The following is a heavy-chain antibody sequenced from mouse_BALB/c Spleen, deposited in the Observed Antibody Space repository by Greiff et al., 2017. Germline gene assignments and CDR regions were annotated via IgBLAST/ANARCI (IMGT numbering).Heavy chain of an antibody. J-gene: IGHJ4*01. CDR3: ARHSSITTVVGGAMDY. D-gene: IGHD1-1*01. V-gene: IGHV5-6-2*01. Sequence: EVKLVESGGGLVKLGGSLKLSCAASGFTFSSYYMSWVRQTPEKRLELVAAINSNGGSTYYPDTVKGRFTISRDNAKNTLYLQMSSLKSEDTALYYCARHSSITTVVGGAMDYWGQGTSVTVSS. CDR1: GFTFSSYY. CDR2: INSNGGST.